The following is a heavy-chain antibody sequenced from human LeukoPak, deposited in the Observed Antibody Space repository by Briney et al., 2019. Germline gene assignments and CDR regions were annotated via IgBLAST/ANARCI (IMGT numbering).Heavy chain of an antibody. CDR1: VSTFTIYA. J-gene: IGHJ4*02. CDR3: ASMNYYGSGSYDMEIDY. D-gene: IGHD3-10*01. CDR2: IITILGIA. V-gene: IGHV1-69*04. Sequence: SVKLSRKAAVSTFTIYAIAWMRQAPAQGLEWMGRIITILGIANYAQKFQGRVTITEAKSTSTAYMELSSLRSEDTAVYYGASMNYYGSGSYDMEIDYWGQGTLVTVSS.